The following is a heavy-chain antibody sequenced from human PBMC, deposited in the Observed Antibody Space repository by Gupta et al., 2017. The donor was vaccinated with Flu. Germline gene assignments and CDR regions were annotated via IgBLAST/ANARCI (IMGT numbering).Heavy chain of an antibody. V-gene: IGHV3-15*01. D-gene: IGHD2-2*01. J-gene: IGHJ4*02. CDR3: TRYCFSDSCGMAHNLNDY. Sequence: EVQVVESGGDLVKPGGSLRLSCAASGSSFSNAWMNWVREAPGKGLEWVGRIKSKTDGGTTDYAAPVKGRVTISRDDSENTLDWQMNSLNIEETAMYDCTRYCFSDSCGMAHNLNDYGGQGTMVTISS. CDR2: IKSKTDGGTT. CDR1: GSSFSNAW.